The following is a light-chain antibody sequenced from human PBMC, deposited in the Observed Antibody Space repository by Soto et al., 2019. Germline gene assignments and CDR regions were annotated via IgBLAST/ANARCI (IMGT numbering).Light chain of an antibody. V-gene: IGKV1-17*03. CDR3: LQNNRYPWT. CDR1: QGINNY. Sequence: DLQMTQSHSAMSASVGDKVTITSRASQGINNYLAWFQQRPGKVPQRLIYGASSLQSGVPSRFSGSGSGTEFTLTISSLQPEDSATYYCLQNNRYPWTFAQGTKVAIK. CDR2: GAS. J-gene: IGKJ1*01.